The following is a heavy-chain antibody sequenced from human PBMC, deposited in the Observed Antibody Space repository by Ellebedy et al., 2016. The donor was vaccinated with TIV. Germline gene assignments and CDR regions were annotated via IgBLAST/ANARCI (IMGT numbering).Heavy chain of an antibody. CDR3: ARGAAAGFFWYFDL. V-gene: IGHV7-4-1*02. J-gene: IGHJ2*01. CDR2: INTNTGNP. D-gene: IGHD6-13*01. CDR1: GYTFTSYA. Sequence: AASVKVSCKASGYTFTSYAMNWVLQAPGQGLEWMGWINTNTGNPTYAQGFTGRFVFSLDTSVSTAYLQISSLKAEDTAVYYCARGAAAGFFWYFDLWGRGTLVTVSS.